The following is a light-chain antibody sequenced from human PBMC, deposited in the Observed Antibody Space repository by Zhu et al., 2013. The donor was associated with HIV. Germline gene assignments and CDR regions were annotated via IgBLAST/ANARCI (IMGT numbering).Light chain of an antibody. CDR3: LQYNNWPPIT. V-gene: IGKV3-15*01. J-gene: IGKJ5*01. Sequence: EIVMTQSPVTMSVSPGDRVTLSCTASQSVDSDLAWYQQKPGQPPRLLIYGASTRSTGIPARFSGTGSGTQFTLTIDSLQSEDFAVYFCLQYNNWPPITFGQGTRLEI. CDR2: GAS. CDR1: QSVDSD.